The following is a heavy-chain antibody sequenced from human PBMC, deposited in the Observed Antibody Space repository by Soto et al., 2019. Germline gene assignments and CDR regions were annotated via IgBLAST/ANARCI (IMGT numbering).Heavy chain of an antibody. V-gene: IGHV1-69*08. CDR1: GGTFSSYT. D-gene: IGHD2-2*01. J-gene: IGHJ5*02. CDR2: IIPILGIA. Sequence: QVQPVQSGAEVKKPGSSVKVSCKASGGTFSSYTISWVRQAPGQGLEWMGRIIPILGIANYAQKFQGRVTITADKSTSTAYMELSSLRSEDTAVYYCARDYDGVVVPNFDPWGQGTLVTVSS. CDR3: ARDYDGVVVPNFDP.